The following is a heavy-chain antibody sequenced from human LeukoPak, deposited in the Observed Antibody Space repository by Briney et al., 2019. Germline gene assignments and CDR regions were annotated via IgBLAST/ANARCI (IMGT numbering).Heavy chain of an antibody. V-gene: IGHV1-69*04. CDR3: ARDRTYDFWSGYPHYYYYYMDV. D-gene: IGHD3-3*01. J-gene: IGHJ6*03. Sequence: SVKVSCKASGGTFSSYAISWVRQAPGQGLEWMGRIIPILGIANYAQKFQGRVTITADKSTSTAYMELSSLRSEDTAVYYCARDRTYDFWSGYPHYYYYYMDVWGKGTTVTVSS. CDR1: GGTFSSYA. CDR2: IIPILGIA.